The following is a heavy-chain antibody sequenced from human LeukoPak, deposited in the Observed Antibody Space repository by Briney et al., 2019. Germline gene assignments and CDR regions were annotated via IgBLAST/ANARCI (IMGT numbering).Heavy chain of an antibody. CDR1: GFTFSGSA. Sequence: GGSLRLSCAASGFTFSGSAMHWVRQASGKGLEWAGRIRSKANSYATAYAASVKGRFTISRDDSKNTAYLQMNSLKTEDTAVYYCTRNLPYYYDSSGYFPGDYWGQGTLVTVSS. CDR3: TRNLPYYYDSSGYFPGDY. J-gene: IGHJ4*02. CDR2: IRSKANSYAT. V-gene: IGHV3-73*01. D-gene: IGHD3-22*01.